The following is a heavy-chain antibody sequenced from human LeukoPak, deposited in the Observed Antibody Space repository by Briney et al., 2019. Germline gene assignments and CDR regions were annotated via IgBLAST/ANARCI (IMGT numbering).Heavy chain of an antibody. CDR2: IYTSGST. CDR1: GGSISSYY. CDR3: ARTQYSSGWYNWFDP. J-gene: IGHJ5*02. Sequence: SETLSLTCTVSGGSISSYYWSWIRQPAGKGLEWIGRIYTSGSTNYNPSLKSRVTMSVDTSKNQFSLKLSSVTAADTAVYYCARTQYSSGWYNWFDPWGQGTLVTVSS. D-gene: IGHD6-19*01. V-gene: IGHV4-4*07.